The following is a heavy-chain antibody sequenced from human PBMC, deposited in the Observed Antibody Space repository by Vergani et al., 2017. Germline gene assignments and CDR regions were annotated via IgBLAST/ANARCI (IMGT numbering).Heavy chain of an antibody. CDR2: IIPILGIA. V-gene: IGHV1-69*08. CDR3: ARDLGSGWSDFDY. J-gene: IGHJ4*02. D-gene: IGHD6-19*01. CDR1: GGTFSSYT. Sequence: QVQLVQSGAEVKKPGSSVKVSCKASGGTFSSYTISWVRQAPGQGLEWMGRIIPILGIANYAQKFQGRVTITADKSTSTAYMELSSLRSEDTAVYYCARDLGSGWSDFDYWGQGTLVTVSS.